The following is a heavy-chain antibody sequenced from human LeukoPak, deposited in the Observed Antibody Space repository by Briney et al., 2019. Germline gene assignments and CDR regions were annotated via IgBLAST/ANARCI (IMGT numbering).Heavy chain of an antibody. V-gene: IGHV4-31*03. Sequence: SQTLSLTCTVSGGSISSGSYYWSWIRQHPGKGLEWIGYIYYSGSTYYNPSLKSRVTISVDTSKNQFSLKLSSVTAADTAVYYCAAAVGVDDTYYFDYWGQGTLVTVSS. D-gene: IGHD1-26*01. CDR2: IYYSGST. J-gene: IGHJ4*02. CDR1: GGSISSGSYY. CDR3: AAAVGVDDTYYFDY.